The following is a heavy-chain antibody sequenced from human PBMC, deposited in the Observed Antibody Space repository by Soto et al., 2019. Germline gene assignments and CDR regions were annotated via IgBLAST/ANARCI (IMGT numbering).Heavy chain of an antibody. CDR3: ARDKYYYDSSGGVDV. D-gene: IGHD3-22*01. V-gene: IGHV3-33*01. Sequence: HPGGSLRLSCAASGFTFSSYGMHWVRQAPGKGLEWVAVIWYDGSNNYYADSVKGRFTNSRDNSKNTLYLQMNSLRAEDTAVYYCARDKYYYDSSGGVDVWGQGTTVTVSS. CDR2: IWYDGSNN. J-gene: IGHJ6*02. CDR1: GFTFSSYG.